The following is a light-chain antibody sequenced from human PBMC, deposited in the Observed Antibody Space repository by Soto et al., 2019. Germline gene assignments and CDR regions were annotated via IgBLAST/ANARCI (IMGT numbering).Light chain of an antibody. J-gene: IGLJ2*01. CDR2: EGS. CDR3: CSYAGSSSHVV. V-gene: IGLV2-23*01. Sequence: QSVLTQPASVSGSPGQSITISCTGTSSDVGSYNLVSWYQQHPGKAPKLMIYEGSKRPSGVSNRFSGSKSGNTASLTISGLQAEDEPDYYCCSYAGSSSHVVFGGGTKLTVL. CDR1: SSDVGSYNL.